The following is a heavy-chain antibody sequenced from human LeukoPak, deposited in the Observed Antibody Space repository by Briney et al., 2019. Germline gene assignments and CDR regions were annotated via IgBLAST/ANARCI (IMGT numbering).Heavy chain of an antibody. Sequence: GGSLRLSCAASGFTFDDYGMNWVRQAPGKGLEWVSAINWNGDSTGYADSVKGRFTISRDNAKNSLYLQMNSLRAEDTALYYCARAGYCSGGSCYGSDYWGQGTLVSVSS. CDR2: INWNGDST. J-gene: IGHJ4*02. D-gene: IGHD2-15*01. CDR1: GFTFDDYG. CDR3: ARAGYCSGGSCYGSDY. V-gene: IGHV3-20*04.